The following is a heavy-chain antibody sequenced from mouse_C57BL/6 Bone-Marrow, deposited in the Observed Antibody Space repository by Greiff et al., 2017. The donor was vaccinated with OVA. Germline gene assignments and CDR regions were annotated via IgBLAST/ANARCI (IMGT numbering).Heavy chain of an antibody. CDR3: ADGYWMDY. CDR2: IYPGDGDT. CDR1: GYAFSSYW. J-gene: IGHJ4*01. Sequence: LQESGASVKISCKASGYAFSSYWMNWVKQRPGKGLEWIGQIYPGDGDTNYNGKFKGKATLTADKSSSTAYMQLSSLTSEDSAVYFCADGYWMDYWGQGTSVTVSS. V-gene: IGHV1-80*01. D-gene: IGHD2-3*01.